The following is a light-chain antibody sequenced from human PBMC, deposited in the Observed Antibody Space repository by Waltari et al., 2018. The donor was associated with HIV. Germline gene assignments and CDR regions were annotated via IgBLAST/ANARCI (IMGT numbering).Light chain of an antibody. Sequence: SYKLTQTPSVSVSPGQTARINCSRGALPKKFSYWYRQKPGQAPVLLTYKDIERPSGSPERISGSRSGTGVTLTISGVQAEDEADYYCQSTDHDGTWVFGGGTKLTVL. J-gene: IGLJ3*02. CDR2: KDI. CDR3: QSTDHDGTWV. CDR1: ALPKKF. V-gene: IGLV3-25*03.